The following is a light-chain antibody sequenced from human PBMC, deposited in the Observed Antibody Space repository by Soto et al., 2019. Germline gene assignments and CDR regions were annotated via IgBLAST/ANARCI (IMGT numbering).Light chain of an antibody. Sequence: EVVVTQSPATLSVSLGGRATLSCRASQSVRTNLAWYQQKPGQAPRLLIYAASTRATGIPARFSGSGSGTEFTLTITSLQSEDFAVYYCQQYNNSPPLTFGGGTKVEIK. CDR1: QSVRTN. CDR2: AAS. CDR3: QQYNNSPPLT. V-gene: IGKV3-15*01. J-gene: IGKJ4*01.